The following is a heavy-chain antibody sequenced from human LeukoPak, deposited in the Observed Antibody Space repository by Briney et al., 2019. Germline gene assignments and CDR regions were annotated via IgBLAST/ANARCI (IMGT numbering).Heavy chain of an antibody. V-gene: IGHV3-30*02. Sequence: GGSLRLSCAASGLTFSRYAMHWVRQAPGKGLEWVAFIQYDGSNKYYADSVKGRFTISRDNSKNTLYLQMNSLRPEDTAVYYCAKDRGDGYPTHFDYWGQGTLVTVSS. CDR2: IQYDGSNK. CDR3: AKDRGDGYPTHFDY. D-gene: IGHD5-24*01. J-gene: IGHJ4*02. CDR1: GLTFSRYA.